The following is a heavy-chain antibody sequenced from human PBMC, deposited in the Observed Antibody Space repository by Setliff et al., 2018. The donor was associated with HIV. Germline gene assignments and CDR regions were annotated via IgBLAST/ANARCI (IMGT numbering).Heavy chain of an antibody. Sequence: GGSLRLSCAASGFTFTSYEMNWVRQAPGRGLQWVSYSSGTGKTTYYGDSVRGRFTMSRDNARSSVFLEMTELRVEDTAIYYCARAQAMLMDVPPFDSWGPGSLVTVSS. V-gene: IGHV3-48*03. CDR2: SSGTGKTT. D-gene: IGHD2-8*01. CDR3: ARAQAMLMDVPPFDS. CDR1: GFTFTSYE. J-gene: IGHJ4*02.